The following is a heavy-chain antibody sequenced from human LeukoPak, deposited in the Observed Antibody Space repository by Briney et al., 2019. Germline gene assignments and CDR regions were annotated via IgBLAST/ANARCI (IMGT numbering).Heavy chain of an antibody. CDR2: IYPGDSDA. V-gene: IGHV5-51*01. J-gene: IGHJ4*02. Sequence: GESLKISCKGSGYSFTSYWIGWVRQMPGKGLEWMGIIYPGDSDARYSPSFQGQVIISADKSISSAYLQWSSLKASDTAMYYCASGYSTGWYYFDYWGQGTLVTVSS. CDR3: ASGYSTGWYYFDY. D-gene: IGHD2-8*02. CDR1: GYSFTSYW.